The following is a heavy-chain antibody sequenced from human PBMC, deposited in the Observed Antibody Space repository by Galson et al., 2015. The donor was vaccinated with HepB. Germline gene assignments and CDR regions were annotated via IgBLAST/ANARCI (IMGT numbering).Heavy chain of an antibody. J-gene: IGHJ1*01. Sequence: SLRLSCAASGFNFSTYGMHWVRRAPGKGLEWVAVVSYDGNRKSYADSVEGRFTISRDNSKNTLYVQMNSLTSEDTAVYYCARDDWTHGNNWHNYFHHWGQGSLVTVSA. CDR1: GFNFSTYG. V-gene: IGHV3-30*03. CDR3: ARDDWTHGNNWHNYFHH. D-gene: IGHD1-1*01. CDR2: VSYDGNRK.